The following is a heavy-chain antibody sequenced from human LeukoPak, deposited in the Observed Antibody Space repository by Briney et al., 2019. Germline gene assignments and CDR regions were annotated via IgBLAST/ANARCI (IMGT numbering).Heavy chain of an antibody. V-gene: IGHV4-59*01. J-gene: IGHJ6*02. D-gene: IGHD3-9*01. CDR1: GGSISSYY. Sequence: PSETLSLTCAVSGGSISSYYWSWIRQPPGKGLEWIGYIYYSGSTNYNPSLKSRVTISVDTSKNQFSLKLSSVTAADTAVYYCARTRVRYFDWLAPYYYGMDVWGQGTTVTVSS. CDR2: IYYSGST. CDR3: ARTRVRYFDWLAPYYYGMDV.